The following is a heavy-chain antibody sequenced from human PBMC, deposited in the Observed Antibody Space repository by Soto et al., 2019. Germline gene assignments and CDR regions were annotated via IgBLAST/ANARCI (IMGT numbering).Heavy chain of an antibody. CDR1: GGSISSYY. D-gene: IGHD6-19*01. CDR3: ARSRYTSGWWTPPFDY. J-gene: IGHJ4*02. CDR2: IYYSGST. Sequence: SETLSLTXAVSGGSISSYYWSWIRQPPGKGLEWIGYIYYSGSTNYNPSLKSRVTISVDTSKNQFSLKLTSVTAADTAVYYCARSRYTSGWWTPPFDYWGQGTLVTVPQ. V-gene: IGHV4-59*01.